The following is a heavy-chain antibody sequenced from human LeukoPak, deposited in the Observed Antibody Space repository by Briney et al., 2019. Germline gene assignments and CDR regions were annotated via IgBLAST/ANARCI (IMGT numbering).Heavy chain of an antibody. V-gene: IGHV4-39*01. CDR3: ARTPSRISWFDP. CDR2: IYYSGNT. D-gene: IGHD1-14*01. J-gene: IGHJ5*02. Sequence: SETLSLTRTVSGGSISSSSYYWGWIRQPPGKGLEWIGSIYYSGNTYYNPSLKSRVTISADTSKNQFSLKLRSVTAADTAVYYCARTPSRISWFDPWGQGTLVTVSS. CDR1: GGSISSSSYY.